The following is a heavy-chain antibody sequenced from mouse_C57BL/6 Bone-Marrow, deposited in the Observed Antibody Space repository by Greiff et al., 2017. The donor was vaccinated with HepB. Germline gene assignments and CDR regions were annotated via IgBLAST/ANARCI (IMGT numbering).Heavy chain of an antibody. V-gene: IGHV1-82*01. CDR2: IYPGDGDT. CDR1: GYAFSSSW. CDR3: ARGGYGSGYGYFDV. J-gene: IGHJ1*03. D-gene: IGHD1-1*01. Sequence: VQLQQSGPELVKPGASVKISCKASGYAFSSSWMNWVKQRPGKGLVWIGRIYPGDGDTNYNGKLKGKATLTADKSSSTAYMQIISLTSEDSAVYFCARGGYGSGYGYFDVWGTGSTVTVS.